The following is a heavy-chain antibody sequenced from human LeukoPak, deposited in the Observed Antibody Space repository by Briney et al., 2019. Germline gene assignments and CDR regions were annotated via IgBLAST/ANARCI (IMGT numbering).Heavy chain of an antibody. D-gene: IGHD3-10*01. V-gene: IGHV4-34*01. CDR1: GGSFSGYY. J-gene: IGHJ6*02. Sequence: SETLSLTCAVYGGSFSGYYWSWIRQPPGKGLEWIGEINHSGSTNYNPSLKSRVTISVDTSKNQFSLKLSSVTAADTAVYYCASSYGSGSYYLYYGMGVWGQGTTVTVSS. CDR3: ASSYGSGSYYLYYGMGV. CDR2: INHSGST.